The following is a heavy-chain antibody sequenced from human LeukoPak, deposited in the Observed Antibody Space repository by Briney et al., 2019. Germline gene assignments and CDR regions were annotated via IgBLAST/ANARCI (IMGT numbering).Heavy chain of an antibody. J-gene: IGHJ4*02. CDR1: GITLSNYG. D-gene: IGHD3-22*01. V-gene: IGHV3-23*01. CDR2: ISGSGGNT. CDR3: ARALPSGYYDY. Sequence: GGSLRLSCAVSGITLSNYGMSWVRQAPGKGLEWVSGISGSGGNTYYADSVKGRFTISRDNSKNTLFLQMGSLRAEDMALYYCARALPSGYYDYWGQGTLVTVSS.